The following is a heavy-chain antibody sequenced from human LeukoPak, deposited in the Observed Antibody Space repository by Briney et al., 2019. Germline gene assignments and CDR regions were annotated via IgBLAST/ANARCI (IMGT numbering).Heavy chain of an antibody. CDR1: GGSFSGYY. Sequence: SETLSLTCAVYGGSFSGYYWSWIRQPPGKGLEWIGEINHSGSTNYNPSLKSRVTISVDTSKNQFSLKLSSVTAADKAVYYCARGSRGCSSTSCYRYFDYWGQGTLVTVSS. J-gene: IGHJ4*02. CDR3: ARGSRGCSSTSCYRYFDY. CDR2: INHSGST. V-gene: IGHV4-34*01. D-gene: IGHD2-2*01.